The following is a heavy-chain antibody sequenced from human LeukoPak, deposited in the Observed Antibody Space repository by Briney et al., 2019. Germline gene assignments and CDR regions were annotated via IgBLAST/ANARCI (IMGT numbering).Heavy chain of an antibody. J-gene: IGHJ6*03. V-gene: IGHV3-23*01. Sequence: GGSLRLSCAASGFTFSSYGMSWVRQAPGKGLEWVSAISGSGGSTYYADSMKGRFTISRDNAKNTLYLQMNSLRAEDTAVYYCARDQGRGGDCYSGRGYYYYMDVWGKGTTVTVSS. CDR2: ISGSGGST. D-gene: IGHD2-21*02. CDR3: ARDQGRGGDCYSGRGYYYYMDV. CDR1: GFTFSSYG.